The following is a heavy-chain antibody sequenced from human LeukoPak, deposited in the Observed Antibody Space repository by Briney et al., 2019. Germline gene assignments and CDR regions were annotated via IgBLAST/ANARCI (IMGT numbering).Heavy chain of an antibody. CDR1: GGSFSGYY. Sequence: ETLSLTCSVYGGSFSGYYSSWIRQPPGKGLECIGEINHSGSTNYNPSLKSRVTISVDTSKNQFSLKLSSVTAADTAVYYCAAERLWFGESPGVIDYWGQGTLVTVSS. V-gene: IGHV4-34*01. CDR3: AAERLWFGESPGVIDY. CDR2: INHSGST. J-gene: IGHJ4*02. D-gene: IGHD3-10*01.